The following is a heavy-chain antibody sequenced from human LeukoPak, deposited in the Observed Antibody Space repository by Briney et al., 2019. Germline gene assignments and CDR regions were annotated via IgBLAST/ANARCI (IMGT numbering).Heavy chain of an antibody. D-gene: IGHD2/OR15-2a*01. CDR1: GFTFSSYA. CDR3: AKFFFLGDYCYYGMDV. Sequence: GGSLRLSCAASGFTFSSYAMSWVRQAPGKGLEWVSAISGSGGSTYYADSVKGRFTISRDNSKNTLYLQMNSLRAEDTAVYYCAKFFFLGDYCYYGMDVWGQGTTVTVSS. CDR2: ISGSGGST. J-gene: IGHJ6*02. V-gene: IGHV3-23*01.